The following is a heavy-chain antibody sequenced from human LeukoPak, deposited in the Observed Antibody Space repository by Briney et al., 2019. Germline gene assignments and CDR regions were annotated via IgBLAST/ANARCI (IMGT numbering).Heavy chain of an antibody. CDR1: GFTFSGFG. D-gene: IGHD2-2*01. Sequence: PGRSLRLSCAASGFTFSGFGMHWVRQAPGKGLEWVAVIWYDGSNKYYADSVKGRFTISRDNSKNTLYLQMNSLKTEDIAVYYCTTGTRAGGYWGQGTLVTVSS. V-gene: IGHV3-33*01. CDR3: TTGTRAGGY. CDR2: IWYDGSNK. J-gene: IGHJ4*02.